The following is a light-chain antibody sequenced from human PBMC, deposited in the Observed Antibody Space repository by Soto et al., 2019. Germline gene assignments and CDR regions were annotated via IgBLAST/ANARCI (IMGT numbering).Light chain of an antibody. CDR2: TNN. J-gene: IGLJ1*01. CDR1: SSNIGSKS. Sequence: QSALTQPPSASETPGQRVTISCSGSSSNIGSKSVNWYQQVPGTAPKLLIYTNNQRPSGVPDRFSGSQSGTSASLAISGLQSEDEADYYCAAWDDTLNTYVFGTGTKVTVL. CDR3: AAWDDTLNTYV. V-gene: IGLV1-44*01.